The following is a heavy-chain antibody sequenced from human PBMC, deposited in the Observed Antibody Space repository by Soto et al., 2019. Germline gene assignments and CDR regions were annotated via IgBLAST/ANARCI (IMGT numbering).Heavy chain of an antibody. V-gene: IGHV3-21*01. CDR2: ISSSSSYI. Sequence: EVQLVESGGGLVKPGGSLRLSCAASGFTFSSYSMNWVRQAPGKGLEWVSSISSSSSYIYYADSVKGRFTISRDNAKNSLYLQMNSLRAEDTAVYYCARDYGSGYTEYFQHWGQGTLVTVSS. CDR3: ARDYGSGYTEYFQH. D-gene: IGHD6-19*01. J-gene: IGHJ1*01. CDR1: GFTFSSYS.